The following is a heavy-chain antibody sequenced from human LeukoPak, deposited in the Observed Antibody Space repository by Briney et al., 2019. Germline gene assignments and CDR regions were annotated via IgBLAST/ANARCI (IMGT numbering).Heavy chain of an antibody. CDR2: LYNSGST. D-gene: IGHD2/OR15-2a*01. J-gene: IGHJ5*02. Sequence: PSETLSLTCTVSGYSITRHYSWAWVRQPPGKGLEWIGSLYNSGSTYYSPSLKSRVTISLDTSKNQFSLKLTPVTAADTAVYYCARGLLSSDPKFDPWGQGILVTVSS. V-gene: IGHV4-38-2*02. CDR1: GYSITRHYS. CDR3: ARGLLSSDPKFDP.